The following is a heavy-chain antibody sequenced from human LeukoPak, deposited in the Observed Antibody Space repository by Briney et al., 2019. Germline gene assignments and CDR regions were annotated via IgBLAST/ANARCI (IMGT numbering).Heavy chain of an antibody. V-gene: IGHV3-20*04. CDR3: ARVLNWGSYFDY. CDR2: INWNGGST. D-gene: IGHD7-27*01. CDR1: GFTFSSYA. Sequence: GGSLRLSCAASGFTFSSYAMSWVRQAPGKGLEWVSGINWNGGSTGYADSVKGRFTISRDNAKNSLYLQMNSLRAEDTALYYCARVLNWGSYFDYWGQGTLVTVSS. J-gene: IGHJ4*02.